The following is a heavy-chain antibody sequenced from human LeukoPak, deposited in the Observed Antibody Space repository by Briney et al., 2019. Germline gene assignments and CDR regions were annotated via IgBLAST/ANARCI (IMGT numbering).Heavy chain of an antibody. CDR3: ARSSASGYYGYYYYYYGMDV. V-gene: IGHV1-8*01. J-gene: IGHJ6*02. Sequence: ASVKVSCKASGYTFTSYDINWVRQATGQGLEWMGWMNPNSGNTGYAQKFQGRVTMTRNTSISTAYMELSSLRSEDTAVYYCARSSASGYYGYYYYYYGMDVWGQGTAVTVSS. CDR1: GYTFTSYD. D-gene: IGHD3-3*01. CDR2: MNPNSGNT.